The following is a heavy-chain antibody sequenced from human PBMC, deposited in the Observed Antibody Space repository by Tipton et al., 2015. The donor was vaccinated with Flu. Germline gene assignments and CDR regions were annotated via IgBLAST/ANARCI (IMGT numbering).Heavy chain of an antibody. CDR2: IYYSGST. Sequence: TLSLTCTVSGGSISSSSYYWGWIRQPPGEGLEWIGSIYYSGSTYYNPSLKSRVTISVDTSKNQFSLKLSSVTAADTAVYYCARVGVVTPFDYWGQGTLVTVSS. CDR1: GGSISSSSYY. CDR3: ARVGVVTPFDY. D-gene: IGHD4-23*01. V-gene: IGHV4-39*07. J-gene: IGHJ4*02.